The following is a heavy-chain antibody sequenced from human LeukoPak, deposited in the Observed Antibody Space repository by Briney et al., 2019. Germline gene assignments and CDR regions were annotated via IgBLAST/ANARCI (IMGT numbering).Heavy chain of an antibody. Sequence: PSETLSLTCTVSGGSLSSSNYYWGWIRQPPGKGLEWIGSIYYGGTTYYNPSPKSRVTISVDTSKNQFSLKLSSVTAADTAVYYCAREGWGVVVPALRPPPWFDPWGQGTLVTVSS. D-gene: IGHD2-2*01. V-gene: IGHV4-39*07. J-gene: IGHJ5*02. CDR2: IYYGGTT. CDR3: AREGWGVVVPALRPPPWFDP. CDR1: GGSLSSSNYY.